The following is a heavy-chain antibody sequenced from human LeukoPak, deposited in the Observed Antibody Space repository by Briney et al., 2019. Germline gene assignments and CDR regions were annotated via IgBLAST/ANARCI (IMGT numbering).Heavy chain of an antibody. CDR3: ARSDSGGWVHVPYYYYYYGMDV. J-gene: IGHJ6*02. V-gene: IGHV1-18*01. Sequence: GASVKVSCKASGYTFTSYGISWVRQAPGQGLEWMGWISAYNGNTNYAQKLQGRVTMTTDTSTSTAYMELRSLRSDDTAVYYCARSDSGGWVHVPYYYYYYGMDVWGQGTTVTVSS. D-gene: IGHD6-19*01. CDR1: GYTFTSYG. CDR2: ISAYNGNT.